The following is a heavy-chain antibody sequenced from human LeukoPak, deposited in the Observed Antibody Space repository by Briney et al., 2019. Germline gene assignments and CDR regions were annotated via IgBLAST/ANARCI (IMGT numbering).Heavy chain of an antibody. D-gene: IGHD3-22*01. J-gene: IGHJ4*02. V-gene: IGHV1-18*01. CDR3: ARASTYDSSGYYVRAIDY. CDR1: GYTFTSYG. Sequence: GASVKVSCKASGYTFTSYGISWVRQAPGQGLEWMGWISAYNGNTNYAQKLQGRVTMTTDTSTSTAYMELRSLRSDDTAVYYCARASTYDSSGYYVRAIDYWGQGTLATVSS. CDR2: ISAYNGNT.